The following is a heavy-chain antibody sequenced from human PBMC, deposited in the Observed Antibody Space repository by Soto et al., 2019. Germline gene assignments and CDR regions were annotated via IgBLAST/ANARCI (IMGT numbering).Heavy chain of an antibody. D-gene: IGHD3-10*01. Sequence: EVQLVESGGGLVQPGRSLRLSCAASGFTFDDYAMHWVRQAPGKGLEWVSGISWNSGSIGYADSVKGRFTISRDNAKNSLYLQMNSLRAEDTALYYCAKDADYYGSGSYYNGFDPWGQGTLVTVSS. J-gene: IGHJ5*02. V-gene: IGHV3-9*01. CDR1: GFTFDDYA. CDR2: ISWNSGSI. CDR3: AKDADYYGSGSYYNGFDP.